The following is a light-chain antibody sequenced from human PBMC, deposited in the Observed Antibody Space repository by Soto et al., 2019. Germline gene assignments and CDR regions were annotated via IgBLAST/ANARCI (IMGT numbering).Light chain of an antibody. J-gene: IGLJ3*02. Sequence: QSALTQPASVSGSPGQSITISCTGSSSDVGTYDLVSWYQHHPGAAPKLMIYEATGRPSGISNRFSGSKSGNTASLTISGLQAEDEADYYCCSFAGSNSWVFGGGTKVTVL. V-gene: IGLV2-23*01. CDR2: EAT. CDR3: CSFAGSNSWV. CDR1: SSDVGTYDL.